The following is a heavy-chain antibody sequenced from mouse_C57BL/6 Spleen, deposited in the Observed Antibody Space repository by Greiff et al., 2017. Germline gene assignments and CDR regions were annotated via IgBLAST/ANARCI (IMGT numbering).Heavy chain of an antibody. J-gene: IGHJ2*01. V-gene: IGHV14-4*01. CDR1: GFNIKDDY. CDR2: IDPENGDT. CDR3: TRYYGSSYDY. D-gene: IGHD1-1*01. Sequence: EVQLQQSGAELVRPGASVKLSCTASGFNIKDDYMHWVKQRPEQGLEWIGWIDPENGDTEYASKFQGKATITAATSSNTAYLQLSSLTSEDTAVYYCTRYYGSSYDYWGQGTTLTVSS.